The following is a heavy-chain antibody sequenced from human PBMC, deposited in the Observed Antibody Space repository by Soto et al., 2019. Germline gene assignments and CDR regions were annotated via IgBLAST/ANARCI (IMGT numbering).Heavy chain of an antibody. CDR1: GGSIRSGDYF. J-gene: IGHJ4*02. V-gene: IGHV4-30-4*01. CDR2: IYYSGST. CDR3: ARTTSYDYFDY. D-gene: IGHD1-1*01. Sequence: QVQPQESGPGLVKPSQTLSLTCTVSGGSIRSGDYFWSWIRQPPGKGLEWIGYIYYSGSTHYNPSLRSRVSISVDTSKNQFSLKLSSVTAADTAVYYCARTTSYDYFDYWGQGTLVTVSS.